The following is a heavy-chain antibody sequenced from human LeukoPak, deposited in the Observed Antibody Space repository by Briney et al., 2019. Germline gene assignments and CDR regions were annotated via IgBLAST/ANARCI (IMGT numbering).Heavy chain of an antibody. V-gene: IGHV3-64*04. CDR2: ISSSGGST. CDR3: ARGDSGGMDY. D-gene: IGHD3-16*01. J-gene: IGHJ4*02. CDR1: GFIFSSYA. Sequence: PGGSLRLSCSASGFIFSSYAMHWVRQAPGKRLEYVSAISSSGGSTYYADSVKGRFTISRDNANNSLYLQMNSLRAEDTTVYYCARGDSGGMDYWGQGTLVTVSS.